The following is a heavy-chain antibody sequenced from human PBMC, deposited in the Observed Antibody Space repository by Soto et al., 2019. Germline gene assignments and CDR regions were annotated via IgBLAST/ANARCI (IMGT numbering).Heavy chain of an antibody. CDR2: IIPIFGTT. Sequence: QVQLVQSGAEVKKPGSSVKVSCKTSGDIFSGYSISWVRQAPGQGLEWMGGIIPIFGTTNYAQRFHGRVTITADKSTSTVYMELYSLKSEDPAVYYCARDLGSGYDPGDYWGHETLVTVSS. D-gene: IGHD5-12*01. CDR3: ARDLGSGYDPGDY. V-gene: IGHV1-69*14. CDR1: GDIFSGYS. J-gene: IGHJ4*01.